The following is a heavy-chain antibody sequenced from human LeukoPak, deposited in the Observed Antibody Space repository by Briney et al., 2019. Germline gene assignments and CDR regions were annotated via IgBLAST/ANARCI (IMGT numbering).Heavy chain of an antibody. CDR1: GGPISSSSFH. V-gene: IGHV4-39*01. Sequence: MASETLSLTCTVSGGPISSSSFHWGWIRQPPGKGLEWIGVIYYSGSTYYNPSLKSRVTISVDTSKNQFSLKLTSVTAADTAVFYCGRQVAGSGWGVGGWYFDLWGRGTLVTVSS. CDR2: IYYSGST. CDR3: GRQVAGSGWGVGGWYFDL. J-gene: IGHJ2*01. D-gene: IGHD6-19*01.